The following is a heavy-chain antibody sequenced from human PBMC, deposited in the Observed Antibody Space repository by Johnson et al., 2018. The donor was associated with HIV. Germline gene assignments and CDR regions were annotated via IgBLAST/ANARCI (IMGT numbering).Heavy chain of an antibody. V-gene: IGHV3-15*01. D-gene: IGHD6-19*01. Sequence: VQLVESGGGLVKPGGSLRLSCAASGFTFSNAWMSWVRQAPGKGLEWVGRIKSKTDGGTTDYAAPVKGRFTISRDDSKNTLYLQMNSLRAEDTAVYYCARMGQWREILDAFDGWGQGTMVTVSS. CDR1: GFTFSNAW. J-gene: IGHJ3*01. CDR2: IKSKTDGGTT. CDR3: ARMGQWREILDAFDG.